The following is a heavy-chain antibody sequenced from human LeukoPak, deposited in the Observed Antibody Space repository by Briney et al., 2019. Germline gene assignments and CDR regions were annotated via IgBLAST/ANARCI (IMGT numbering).Heavy chain of an antibody. D-gene: IGHD2-2*02. J-gene: IGHJ4*02. CDR1: GFTFSSYG. V-gene: IGHV3-30*02. Sequence: GGSLRLSCAASGFTFSSYGMHWVRQAPGKGLEWVAFIRYDGSNKYYADSVKGRFTISRDNSKNTLYLQMNSLRAEDTAVYYCAGLGYCSSTSCYKDFDYWGQGTLVTVSS. CDR3: AGLGYCSSTSCYKDFDY. CDR2: IRYDGSNK.